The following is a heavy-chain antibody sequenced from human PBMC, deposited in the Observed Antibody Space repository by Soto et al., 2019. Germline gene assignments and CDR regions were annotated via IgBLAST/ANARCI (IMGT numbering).Heavy chain of an antibody. CDR2: IFWDDDA. D-gene: IGHD6-13*01. CDR1: GFSLSTNGVA. CDR3: THTSGHSSTGADN. Sequence: QITLRESGPALVKPTQTLTLTCTFSGFSLSTNGVAVGWIRQPPGKALEWLALIFWDDDARYSPSLKIRLTITKDTSKTQLVLTMTTMDPVDTGTYSCTHTSGHSSTGADNWGQGTLVTVSS. J-gene: IGHJ4*02. V-gene: IGHV2-5*02.